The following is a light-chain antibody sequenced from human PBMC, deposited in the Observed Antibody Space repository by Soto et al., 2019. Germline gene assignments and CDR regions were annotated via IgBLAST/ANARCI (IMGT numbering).Light chain of an antibody. CDR3: QQYYSYPPT. CDR2: AAS. CDR1: QGISSY. V-gene: IGKV1-8*01. Sequence: AIRMTQSPSSLSASTGDRVTITCRASQGISSYLAWYQQKPGKAPKLLIYAASTLQSGVPSRFSGSGSGTDFTLTISCLQSEDFATYYCQQYYSYPPTCGQGTKVDIK. J-gene: IGKJ1*01.